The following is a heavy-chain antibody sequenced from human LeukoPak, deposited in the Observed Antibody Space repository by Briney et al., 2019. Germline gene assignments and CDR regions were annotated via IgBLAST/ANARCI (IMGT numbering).Heavy chain of an antibody. CDR1: GGYISGFY. Sequence: PSETLSLTCTVSGGYISGFYWSWIRQPPEKGLEWIGYVHYSGSTNYNPSLKSRAIISVDSSKNQFSLKLSSVTAADTAVYYCATYYSDSSAYVHYLDSWGQGTLVTVSS. CDR2: VHYSGST. D-gene: IGHD3-22*01. CDR3: ATYYSDSSAYVHYLDS. V-gene: IGHV4-59*03. J-gene: IGHJ4*02.